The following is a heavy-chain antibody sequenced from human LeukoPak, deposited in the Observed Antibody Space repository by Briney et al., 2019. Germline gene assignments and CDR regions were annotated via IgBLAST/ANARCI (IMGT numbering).Heavy chain of an antibody. V-gene: IGHV3-48*01. CDR1: GFTFSSYS. Sequence: PGGSLRLSCAASGFTFSSYSMNWVRQAPGKGLEWVSSISSSSSTIYYADSVKGRFTISRDNAKNSLYLQMNSLRAEDTAVYYCAREIVLMVYPPDYWGQGTLVTVSS. D-gene: IGHD2-8*01. CDR3: AREIVLMVYPPDY. J-gene: IGHJ4*02. CDR2: ISSSSSTI.